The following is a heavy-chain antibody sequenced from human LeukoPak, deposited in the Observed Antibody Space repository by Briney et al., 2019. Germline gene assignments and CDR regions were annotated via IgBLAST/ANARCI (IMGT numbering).Heavy chain of an antibody. CDR1: GGTFSSYA. CDR3: AACSGGSCYVDY. Sequence: ASVKVSCKASGGTFSSYAISWVRQAPGQGLEWMGRIIPIFGTANYAQKFQGGVTITTDGSTSTAYMELSSLRSEDTAVYYCAACSGGSCYVDYWGQGTLVTVSS. J-gene: IGHJ4*02. D-gene: IGHD2-15*01. V-gene: IGHV1-69*05. CDR2: IIPIFGTA.